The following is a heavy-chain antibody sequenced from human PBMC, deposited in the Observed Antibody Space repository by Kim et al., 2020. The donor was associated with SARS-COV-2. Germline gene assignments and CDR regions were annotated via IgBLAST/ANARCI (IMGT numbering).Heavy chain of an antibody. CDR1: GFTFSGTW. CDR3: GRGAGYVVDY. Sequence: GGSLRLSCAASGFTFSGTWMHWVRQAPGKGLEWVAIVNRDGSEKHYLDPVKGRFTISRDNPKNSLYLQMNSLRVADTTVYYCGRGAGYVVDYWGRGTLLT. CDR2: VNRDGSEK. V-gene: IGHV3-7*01. D-gene: IGHD2-21*01. J-gene: IGHJ4*02.